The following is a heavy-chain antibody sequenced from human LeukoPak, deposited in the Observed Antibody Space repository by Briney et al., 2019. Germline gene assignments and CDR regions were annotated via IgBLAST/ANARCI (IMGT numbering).Heavy chain of an antibody. D-gene: IGHD2-21*02. J-gene: IGHJ4*02. Sequence: GGSLRLSCAASGFTFSGFWMHWVRQAPGKGLVWVSCISFDGSDATYADSVKGRFTISRDNAKNTLYLQMNSLRAEDTAVYYCVREVTVTSYFDYWGQGILVTVSS. CDR3: VREVTVTSYFDY. V-gene: IGHV3-74*01. CDR1: GFTFSGFW. CDR2: ISFDGSDA.